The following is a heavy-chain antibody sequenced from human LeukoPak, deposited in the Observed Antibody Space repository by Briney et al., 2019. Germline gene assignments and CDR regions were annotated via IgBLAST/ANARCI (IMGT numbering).Heavy chain of an antibody. CDR2: IYYSGST. J-gene: IGHJ4*02. CDR1: GGSISSYY. Sequence: SETLSLTCTVSGGSISSYYWSWLRQPPGKGLEWIGYIYYSGSTNYNPSLKSRVTISVDTSKNQFSLKLSSVTAADTAVYYCARTVTYYYGSGSYFDYWGQGTLVTVSS. CDR3: ARTVTYYYGSGSYFDY. V-gene: IGHV4-59*01. D-gene: IGHD3-10*01.